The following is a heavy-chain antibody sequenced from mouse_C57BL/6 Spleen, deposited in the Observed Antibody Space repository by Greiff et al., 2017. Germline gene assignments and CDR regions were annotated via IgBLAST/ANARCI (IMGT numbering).Heavy chain of an antibody. Sequence: VQLQQSGPELVKPGASVKISCKASGYAFSSSWMNWVKQRPGKGLEWIGRIYPGDGDTNYNGKFKGKATLTADKSSSTAYMQLSSLTSEDSAVYFCASYYYGSSYYYAMDYWGQGTSLTVSS. CDR1: GYAFSSSW. V-gene: IGHV1-82*01. CDR3: ASYYYGSSYYYAMDY. CDR2: IYPGDGDT. D-gene: IGHD1-1*01. J-gene: IGHJ4*01.